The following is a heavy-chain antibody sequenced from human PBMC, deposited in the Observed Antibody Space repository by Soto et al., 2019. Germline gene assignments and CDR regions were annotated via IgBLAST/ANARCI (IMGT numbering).Heavy chain of an antibody. CDR2: IYYSGSN. J-gene: IGHJ3*01. CDR1: GGSISSYY. Sequence: QVQLQESGPGLVKPSETLSLTCTVSGGSISSYYWSWIRQPPGKGLEWIGYIYYSGSNNYNPALKSGGTILIETSTNQFSLKLSSVTAADTAVYYCARRYGGALDVWCQGTMVTVSS. CDR3: ARRYGGALDV. D-gene: IGHD3-10*01. V-gene: IGHV4-59*08.